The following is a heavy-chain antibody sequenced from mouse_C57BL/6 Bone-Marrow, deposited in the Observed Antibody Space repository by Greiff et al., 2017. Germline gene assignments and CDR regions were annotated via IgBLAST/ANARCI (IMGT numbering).Heavy chain of an antibody. Sequence: EVMLVESGGGLVQPGGSLKLSCAASGFTFSDYYMYWVRQTPEKRLEWVAYISNGGGSTYYPDTVKGRFTITRDNAKNTLYLQMSRLKSENTAMYYCARHWDGYYAMDYWGQGTSVTVSS. CDR1: GFTFSDYY. D-gene: IGHD2-3*01. CDR3: ARHWDGYYAMDY. CDR2: ISNGGGST. J-gene: IGHJ4*01. V-gene: IGHV5-12*01.